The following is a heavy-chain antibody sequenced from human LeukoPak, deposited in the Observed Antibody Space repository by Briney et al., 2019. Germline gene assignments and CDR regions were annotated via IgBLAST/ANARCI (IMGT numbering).Heavy chain of an antibody. J-gene: IGHJ6*02. Sequence: ASVKVSCKSSGYPFTGYYMHWVRQAPGQGLERMGRINPNSGGTNYAQKFQGRVTMTRDTSISTGYMELSRLRSDDTAVYYCASNYGDYLGYGMDVWGQGTTVTVSS. CDR2: INPNSGGT. V-gene: IGHV1-2*06. D-gene: IGHD4-17*01. CDR3: ASNYGDYLGYGMDV. CDR1: GYPFTGYY.